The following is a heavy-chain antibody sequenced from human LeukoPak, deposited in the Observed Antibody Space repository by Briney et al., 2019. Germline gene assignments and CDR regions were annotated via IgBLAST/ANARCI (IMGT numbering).Heavy chain of an antibody. Sequence: GASVSVSCKASGYTFTGYYMHCVRQAPGQGREWMGWINPNSGGTNYAQKFQGRVTMTRDTTISTAYMELSRLRSDDTAVYYCARGGSWRHGPYYYGMDVWGQGTTVTVSS. CDR2: INPNSGGT. CDR1: GYTFTGYY. V-gene: IGHV1-2*02. CDR3: ARGGSWRHGPYYYGMDV. J-gene: IGHJ6*02. D-gene: IGHD2-15*01.